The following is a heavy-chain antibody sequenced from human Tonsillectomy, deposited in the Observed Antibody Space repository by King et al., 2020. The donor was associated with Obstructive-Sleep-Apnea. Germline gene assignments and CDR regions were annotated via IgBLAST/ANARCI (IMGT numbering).Heavy chain of an antibody. V-gene: IGHV3-11*06. J-gene: IGHJ6*02. Sequence: VQLVESGGGLVKPGGSLRLSCAGSGFSFSDYYMSWIRQPPGKGLEWISYSTSKYDYTNYADSVKGRFTTSRDNAKNSLYLHMKDLRAEDTAVYYCARQIGGSGSHYYYSGMDVWGQGTTVIIS. CDR2: STSKYDYT. CDR3: ARQIGGSGSHYYYSGMDV. CDR1: GFSFSDYY. D-gene: IGHD1-26*01.